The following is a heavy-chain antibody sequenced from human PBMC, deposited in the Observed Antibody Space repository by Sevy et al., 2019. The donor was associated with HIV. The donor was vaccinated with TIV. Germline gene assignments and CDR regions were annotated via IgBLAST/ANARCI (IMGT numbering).Heavy chain of an antibody. Sequence: GGSLRLSCAASGFTFDNYAMTWVRQTPGKGLEWVSTLDNSGDNTYNADSGKGRFTISRDNSKNTLYLQRDSLGAEDTAVYYCAKAGGGWNYFDSSGQGTLVTVSS. J-gene: IGHJ4*02. D-gene: IGHD6-19*01. CDR2: LDNSGDNT. CDR1: GFTFDNYA. V-gene: IGHV3-23*01. CDR3: AKAGGGWNYFDS.